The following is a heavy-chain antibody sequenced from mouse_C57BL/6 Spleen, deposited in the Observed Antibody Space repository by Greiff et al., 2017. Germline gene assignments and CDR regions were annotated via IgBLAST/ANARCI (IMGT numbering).Heavy chain of an antibody. Sequence: VQLQQPGAELVMPGASVKLSCKASGYTFTSYWMHWVKQRPGQGLEWIGDVDPSDSYTNYNQKFKGKSTVTVDKSSSTAYLQLSILTSADSAVYDSARKDGRSLYYAMDYWGQGTSVTGSS. CDR3: ARKDGRSLYYAMDY. CDR1: GYTFTSYW. D-gene: IGHD1-1*01. J-gene: IGHJ4*01. V-gene: IGHV1-69*01. CDR2: VDPSDSYT.